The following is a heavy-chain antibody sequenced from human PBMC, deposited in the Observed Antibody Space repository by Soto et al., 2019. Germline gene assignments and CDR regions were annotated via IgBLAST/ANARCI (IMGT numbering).Heavy chain of an antibody. D-gene: IGHD3-22*01. J-gene: IGHJ3*02. CDR1: GFTFSSYG. V-gene: IGHV3-30*18. Sequence: PGGSLRLSCAASGFTFSSYGMHWVRQAPGKGLEWVALISYDGSDKYYGDSVKGRFTISRDNSENTLYLQMNSLRVDDTAVYYCAKLRLTFYYDSSGYYSDAFDIWGQGTMVTVSS. CDR2: ISYDGSDK. CDR3: AKLRLTFYYDSSGYYSDAFDI.